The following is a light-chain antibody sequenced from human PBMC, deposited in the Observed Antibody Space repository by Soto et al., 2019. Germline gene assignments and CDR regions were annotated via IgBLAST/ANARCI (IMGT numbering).Light chain of an antibody. CDR3: QQYNNWPPIT. J-gene: IGKJ5*01. CDR1: QSVSSN. Sequence: EIVMTQSPATLSVSPVERATLSCRASQSVSSNLAWYQQKPGQAPRLLIYGASTRATGIPARFSGSGSGTEFTLTISSLQSEDLAVYYGQQYNNWPPITVGQGTRLEIK. V-gene: IGKV3-15*01. CDR2: GAS.